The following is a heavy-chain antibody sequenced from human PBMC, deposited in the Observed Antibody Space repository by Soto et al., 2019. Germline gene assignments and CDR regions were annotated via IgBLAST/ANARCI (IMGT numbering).Heavy chain of an antibody. CDR3: AREIDPPAQHWFDP. V-gene: IGHV4-59*01. CDR2: IYYSGST. CDR1: GGSISSYY. J-gene: IGHJ5*02. Sequence: SETLSLTCTVSGGSISSYYWSWIRQPPGKGLEWIGYIYYSGSTNYNPSLKSRVTISVDTSKNQFSLKLSSVTAADTAVYYCAREIDPPAQHWFDPWGQGTLVTV.